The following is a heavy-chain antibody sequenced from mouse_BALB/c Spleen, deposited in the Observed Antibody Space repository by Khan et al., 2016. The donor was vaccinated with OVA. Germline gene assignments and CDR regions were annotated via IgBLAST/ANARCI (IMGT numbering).Heavy chain of an antibody. CDR1: GYTFTTYG. Sequence: LVVSGPELKKPGATVKISCTASGYTFTTYGMNWVKQSPGKALKWMGWINTYTGEPKYADDFKGRFAFSLETSASTAYLQINNLKNEDTATYFGASPPYFSYTLDYWGQGTSVTVSS. CDR3: ASPPYFSYTLDY. CDR2: INTYTGEP. V-gene: IGHV9-3-1*01. D-gene: IGHD2-10*01. J-gene: IGHJ4*01.